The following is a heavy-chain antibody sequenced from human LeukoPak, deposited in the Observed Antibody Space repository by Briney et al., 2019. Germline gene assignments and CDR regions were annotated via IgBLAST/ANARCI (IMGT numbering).Heavy chain of an antibody. D-gene: IGHD4/OR15-4a*01. Sequence: PGGSLRLSCSASGFSFSTSAMHWVRQAPGKGPQFVSAITTNGRSTYYADSVKGRFTISRDNSKSTLDLQMSSLRAEDTAVYYCVRDLTWGQGTLVTVS. CDR1: GFSFSTSA. J-gene: IGHJ4*02. CDR2: ITTNGRST. CDR3: VRDLT. V-gene: IGHV3-64D*06.